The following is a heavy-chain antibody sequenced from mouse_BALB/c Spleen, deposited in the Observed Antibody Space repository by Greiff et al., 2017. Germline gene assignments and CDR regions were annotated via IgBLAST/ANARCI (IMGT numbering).Heavy chain of an antibody. CDR1: GFSLTSYG. CDR2: IWAGGST. Sequence: QVQLQQSGPGLVAPSQSLSITCTVSGFSLTSYGVHWVRQPPGKGLEWLGVIWAGGSTNYNSALMSRLSISKDNSKSQVFLKMNSLQTDDTAMYYCAREDDGYYVPFAYWGQGTLVTVSA. J-gene: IGHJ3*01. CDR3: AREDDGYYVPFAY. D-gene: IGHD2-3*01. V-gene: IGHV2-9*02.